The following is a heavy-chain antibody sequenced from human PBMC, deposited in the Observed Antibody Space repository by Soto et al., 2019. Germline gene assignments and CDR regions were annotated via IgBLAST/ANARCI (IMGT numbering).Heavy chain of an antibody. Sequence: QVKLQESGPGLVKPSETLSLTRSVSGGPISSGGYYWNWIRQHPERCLEWIGYIYYSGNTVLNPSLTSRATISRDTSKNAFSLTLTSLTAADTAVYFCSRASGGAVADFDYWGQGTLVTVSS. J-gene: IGHJ4*02. CDR1: GGPISSGGYY. V-gene: IGHV4-31*03. CDR3: SRASGGAVADFDY. CDR2: IYYSGNT. D-gene: IGHD6-19*01.